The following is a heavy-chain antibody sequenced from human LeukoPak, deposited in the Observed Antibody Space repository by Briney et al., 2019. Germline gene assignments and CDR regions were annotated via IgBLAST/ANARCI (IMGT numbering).Heavy chain of an antibody. CDR3: ARPSQYYYGSGSLPDAFDI. CDR2: IYYSGST. V-gene: IGHV4-39*07. J-gene: IGHJ3*02. D-gene: IGHD3-10*01. CDR1: GGSISSSGYY. Sequence: SETLSLTCTVSGGSISSSGYYWGWIRQPPGKGLEWIGTIYYSGSTFYNPSLKSRVTISVDTSKNQFSLKLSSVTAADTAVYYCARPSQYYYGSGSLPDAFDIWGQGTMVTVSS.